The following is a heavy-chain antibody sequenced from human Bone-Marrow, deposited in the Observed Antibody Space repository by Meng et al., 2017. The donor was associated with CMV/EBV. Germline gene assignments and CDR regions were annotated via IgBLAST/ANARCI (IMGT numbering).Heavy chain of an antibody. CDR1: GFTFSSYS. CDR3: ARDETSKDAFDI. D-gene: IGHD2-2*01. CDR2: ISSSSSYI. Sequence: GESLKISCAASGFTFSSYSMNWVRQAPGKGLEWVSSISSSSSYIYYADSVKGRFTISRDNAKNSLYLQMNSLRAEDTAVYYCARDETSKDAFDIWGQGTMVTVSS. V-gene: IGHV3-21*01. J-gene: IGHJ3*02.